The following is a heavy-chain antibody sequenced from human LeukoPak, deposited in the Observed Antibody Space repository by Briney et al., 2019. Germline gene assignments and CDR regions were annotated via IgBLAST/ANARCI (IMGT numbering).Heavy chain of an antibody. J-gene: IGHJ4*02. D-gene: IGHD5-18*01. Sequence: GGSLRLSCAASGFTFSSYAMSWVRQAPGKGLEWVSAISGSGGSTYYADSVKGRFTISRDNAKNSLYLQMNSLGAEDTAVYYCARDRGYSYGWYFDYWGQGTLVTVSS. V-gene: IGHV3-23*01. CDR3: ARDRGYSYGWYFDY. CDR1: GFTFSSYA. CDR2: ISGSGGST.